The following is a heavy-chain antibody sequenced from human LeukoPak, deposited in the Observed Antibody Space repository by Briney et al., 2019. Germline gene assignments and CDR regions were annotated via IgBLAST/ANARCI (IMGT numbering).Heavy chain of an antibody. V-gene: IGHV3-15*01. CDR3: TTDRGRTELPLFAS. CDR1: GFTFSNAW. D-gene: IGHD1-26*01. CDR2: IKSKTDGGTT. Sequence: GGSLRLSCAASGFTFSNAWMSWVRQAPGKGLEWVGRIKSKTDGGTTDYAAPVKVRFTISRDDSKTTLYLQMCSLEVEDTAFYYCTTDRGRTELPLFASWGQGTLVTVSS. J-gene: IGHJ5*01.